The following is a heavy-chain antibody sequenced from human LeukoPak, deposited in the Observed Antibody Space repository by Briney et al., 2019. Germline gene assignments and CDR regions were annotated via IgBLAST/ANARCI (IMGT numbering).Heavy chain of an antibody. CDR1: GASIGSGSHY. Sequence: SGTLSLTCVVSGASIGSGSHYWNWIRQSPGRGLEWIGHIYYRGTTNYTPSLKSRVTISVDTSMNQFSLRLTSVTAADTAVYFCARSFYSSGWYTPLRWFDTWGQGALVTVSS. D-gene: IGHD6-19*01. CDR3: ARSFYSSGWYTPLRWFDT. CDR2: IYYRGTT. J-gene: IGHJ5*02. V-gene: IGHV4-61*01.